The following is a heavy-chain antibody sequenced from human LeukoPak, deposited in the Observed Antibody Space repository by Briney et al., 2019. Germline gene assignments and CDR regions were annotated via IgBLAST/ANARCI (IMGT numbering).Heavy chain of an antibody. D-gene: IGHD3-22*01. V-gene: IGHV4-34*01. CDR1: GGSFSGYH. J-gene: IGHJ4*02. Sequence: PSETLSLTCAVYGGSFSGYHWSRIRQPPGKGLEWIGEINHSGSTNYNPSLKSRVTISVDTSKNQFSLKLSSVTAADTAVYYCARGRDSSGYYADYWGQGTLVTVSS. CDR3: ARGRDSSGYYADY. CDR2: INHSGST.